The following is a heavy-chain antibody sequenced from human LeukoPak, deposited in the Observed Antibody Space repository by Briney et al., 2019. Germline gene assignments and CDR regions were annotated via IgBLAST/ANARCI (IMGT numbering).Heavy chain of an antibody. CDR1: GGSISSYY. D-gene: IGHD4-11*01. J-gene: IGHJ5*02. Sequence: PSETLSLTCTASGGSISSYYWSWIRQPPGKGLERIGYIYYSGSTNYNPSLKSRVTISVDTSKNQFSLKLSSVTAADTAVYYCARDLETVTTYYWFDPWGQGTLVTVSS. CDR2: IYYSGST. CDR3: ARDLETVTTYYWFDP. V-gene: IGHV4-59*12.